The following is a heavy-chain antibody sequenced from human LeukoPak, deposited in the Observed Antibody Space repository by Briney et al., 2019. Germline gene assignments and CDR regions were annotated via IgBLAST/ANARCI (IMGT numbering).Heavy chain of an antibody. D-gene: IGHD1-14*01. CDR2: IIPIFRTP. J-gene: IGHJ3*01. CDR3: ARVQPGHTSPRAFDV. CDR1: GYTFTSYY. V-gene: IGHV1-69*13. Sequence: SVKVSCKASGYTFTSYYMHWVRQAPGQGLEWMGGIIPIFRTPNYAQKSQGRVAITADESTNTAYMELSSLRSEDTAVYFCARVQPGHTSPRAFDVWGQGTMVTVSS.